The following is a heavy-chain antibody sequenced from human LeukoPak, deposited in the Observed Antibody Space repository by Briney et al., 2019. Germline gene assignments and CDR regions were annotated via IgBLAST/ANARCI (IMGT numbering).Heavy chain of an antibody. Sequence: SVKVSCKASGGTFSSYTISWVRQAPGQGLEWMGRIFPIFATANYAQKFQGRVTITADESTSTAYMELSSLRSEDTAVYYCARESGSYEAYFDYWGQGTLVTVSS. V-gene: IGHV1-69*13. D-gene: IGHD1-26*01. CDR2: IFPIFATA. CDR1: GGTFSSYT. CDR3: ARESGSYEAYFDY. J-gene: IGHJ4*02.